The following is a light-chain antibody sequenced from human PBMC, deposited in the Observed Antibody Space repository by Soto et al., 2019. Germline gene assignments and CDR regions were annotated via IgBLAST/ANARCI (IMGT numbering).Light chain of an antibody. CDR1: SSNIGAGYD. CDR3: QSYDSSLSVV. CDR2: GNS. Sequence: SVLTQPPSVSGAPGQRVTISCPGSSSNIGAGYDVHWYQQLPGTAPKLLIYGNSNRPSGVPDRFSGSKSGTSASLAITGLQAEDEADYYCQSYDSSLSVVFGGGTKLTVL. J-gene: IGLJ2*01. V-gene: IGLV1-40*01.